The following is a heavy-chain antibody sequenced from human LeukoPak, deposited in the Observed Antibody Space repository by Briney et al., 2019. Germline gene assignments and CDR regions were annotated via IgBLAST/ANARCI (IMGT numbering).Heavy chain of an antibody. CDR3: ARDPGWASAFDI. D-gene: IGHD1-26*01. Sequence: ASVKVSCKASGYTFTGYYMHWVRQAPGQGLEWMGWINPNSGGTNYAQKFQGRVTMTRDTSISTAYMELSRLRSDDTAVYYCARDPGWASAFDIWGQATMVTVSS. V-gene: IGHV1-2*02. CDR1: GYTFTGYY. CDR2: INPNSGGT. J-gene: IGHJ3*02.